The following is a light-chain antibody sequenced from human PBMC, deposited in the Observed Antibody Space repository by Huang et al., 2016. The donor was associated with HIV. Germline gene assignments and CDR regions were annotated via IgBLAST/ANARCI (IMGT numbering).Light chain of an antibody. CDR3: MQGTHWWT. J-gene: IGKJ1*01. CDR2: TVS. CDR1: QSLVHSDGNTY. Sequence: DIVMTQSPLSLPVTLGQPAYISCRSSQSLVHSDGNTYLSWFQQRPGQSPRRLIYTVSSRDSGVPERFSGSGSGTAFTLKISRVEAEDVGVYYCMQGTHWWTFGQGTKVEIK. V-gene: IGKV2-30*02.